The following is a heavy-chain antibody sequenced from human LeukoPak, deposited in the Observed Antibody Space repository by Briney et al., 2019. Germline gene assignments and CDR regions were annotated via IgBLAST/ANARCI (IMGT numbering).Heavy chain of an antibody. V-gene: IGHV4-59*01. J-gene: IGHJ5*02. CDR3: ARARGYCSSTSCYALNWFDP. Sequence: PSETLSLTCTVSGGSISSYYWSWIRQPPGKGLEWIGYIHYSGSTNYNPSLKSRVTISVDTSKNQFSLKLSSVTAADTAVYYCARARGYCSSTSCYALNWFDPWGQGTLVTVSS. CDR2: IHYSGST. CDR1: GGSISSYY. D-gene: IGHD2-2*01.